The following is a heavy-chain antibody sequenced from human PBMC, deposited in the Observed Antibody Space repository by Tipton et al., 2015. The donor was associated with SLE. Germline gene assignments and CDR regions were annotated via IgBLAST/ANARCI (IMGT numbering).Heavy chain of an antibody. D-gene: IGHD3-10*01. V-gene: IGHV4-38-2*01. Sequence: TLSLTCAVSGFFISSGSYWAWIRQPPGKGLEWIGTIYHTGTTYYKPPLNSRVTISVDTSKNQFSLKLSSVTAADTAVYYCARVRVGGGGHFDYWGQGTLVTVSS. CDR1: GFFISSGSY. CDR3: ARVRVGGGGHFDY. CDR2: IYHTGTT. J-gene: IGHJ4*02.